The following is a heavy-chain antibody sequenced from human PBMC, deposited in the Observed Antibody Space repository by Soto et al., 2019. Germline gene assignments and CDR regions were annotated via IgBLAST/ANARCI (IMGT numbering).Heavy chain of an antibody. CDR1: GFTFSTYG. J-gene: IGHJ6*02. V-gene: IGHV3-23*01. D-gene: IGHD2-2*01. Sequence: EVQLLESGGGLVQPGGSLRLSCAASGFTFSTYGMSWARQAPGKGLEWVSGISGSGGSTYYADSVKGRFTLSRDNSTNTLYLQMNGLRAEDTAIYYCAKTRRYCTTTTCQYFYYDMDVWGQGTTVIVSS. CDR3: AKTRRYCTTTTCQYFYYDMDV. CDR2: ISGSGGST.